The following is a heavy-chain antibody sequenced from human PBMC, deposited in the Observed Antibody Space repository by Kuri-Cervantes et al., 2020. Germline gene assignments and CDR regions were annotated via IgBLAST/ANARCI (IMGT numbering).Heavy chain of an antibody. CDR2: IYYSGGT. CDR1: GSSIGSGTHY. V-gene: IGHV4-31*03. CDR3: ARGRHYYDSSGQTKPAFDI. J-gene: IGHJ3*02. D-gene: IGHD3-22*01. Sequence: SETLSLTCIVSGSSIGSGTHYWSWIRQHPGKGLEWIGYIYYSGGTYYNPSLKSRVTISVDTSKNQFSLKLSSVTAADTAVYYCARGRHYYDSSGQTKPAFDIWGQGTMVTVSS.